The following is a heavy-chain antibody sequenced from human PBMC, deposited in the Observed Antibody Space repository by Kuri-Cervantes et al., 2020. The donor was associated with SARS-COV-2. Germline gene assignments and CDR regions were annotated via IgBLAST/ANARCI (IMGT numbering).Heavy chain of an antibody. V-gene: IGHV4-34*01. J-gene: IGHJ5*02. CDR1: GGSVSGYY. D-gene: IGHD2-2*01. Sequence: ESLKISCAVYGGSVSGYYWSWIRQPPGKGLEWIGEINHSGTTNYNMSLKSRVTISVDTSKDQFSLKLSSVTAADTAVYYCARGFEDCSSTSCYPGGFDPWGQGNLVTGYS. CDR3: ARGFEDCSSTSCYPGGFDP. CDR2: INHSGTT.